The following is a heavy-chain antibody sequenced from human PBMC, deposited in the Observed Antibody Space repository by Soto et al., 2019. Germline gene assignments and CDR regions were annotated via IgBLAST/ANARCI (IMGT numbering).Heavy chain of an antibody. D-gene: IGHD4-17*01. CDR3: AREAYYDYGDYYFDY. CDR1: GYTFTSYG. J-gene: IGHJ4*02. V-gene: IGHV1-18*01. Sequence: GASVKVSCKASGYTFTSYGISWVRQAPGQGLEWMGWISAYNGNTNYAQKLQGRVTMTTDTSTSTAYMELRSLRSDDTAVYYCAREAYYDYGDYYFDYWGQGTLVTVSS. CDR2: ISAYNGNT.